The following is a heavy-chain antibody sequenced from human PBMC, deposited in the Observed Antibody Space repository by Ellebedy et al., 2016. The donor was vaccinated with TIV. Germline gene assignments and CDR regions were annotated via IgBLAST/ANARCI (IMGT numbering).Heavy chain of an antibody. CDR2: ISSSSSYI. V-gene: IGHV3-21*01. J-gene: IGHJ5*02. CDR3: AGGEWEQPLVGWFDP. CDR1: GFTFSSYS. D-gene: IGHD6-13*01. Sequence: GESLKISCAASGFTFSSYSMNWVRQAPGKGLEWVSSISSSSSYIYYADSVKGRFTISRDNAKNSLYLQMNSLRAEDTAVYYCAGGEWEQPLVGWFDPWGQGTLVTVSS.